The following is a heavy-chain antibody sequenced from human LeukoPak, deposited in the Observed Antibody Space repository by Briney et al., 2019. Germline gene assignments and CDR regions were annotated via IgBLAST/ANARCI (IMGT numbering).Heavy chain of an antibody. CDR2: ISGSGGST. V-gene: IGHV3-23*01. CDR3: AKAHRLEMATTDY. CDR1: GFTFSSYA. J-gene: IGHJ4*02. D-gene: IGHD5-24*01. Sequence: PGGSLRLSCAASGFTFSSYAMSWVRQAPGKGLEWVSAISGSGGSTYYADSVKGRFTISRDNSKNTLYLQMNSLRAEGTAVYYCAKAHRLEMATTDYWGQGTLVTVSS.